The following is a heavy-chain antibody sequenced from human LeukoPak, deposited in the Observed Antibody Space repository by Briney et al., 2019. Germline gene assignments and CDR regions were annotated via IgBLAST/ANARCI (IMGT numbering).Heavy chain of an antibody. D-gene: IGHD1-26*01. Sequence: GGSLRLSCAASGFTFSNYAMSWVRQAPGKGLEWVSVISDSGGDLYYADSVKGRFTISGDNSKNTVFLQMNSLRAEDTAVYYCAKDRPPGGSPLMDYWGQGTLVTVSS. CDR1: GFTFSNYA. V-gene: IGHV3-23*01. J-gene: IGHJ4*02. CDR2: ISDSGGDL. CDR3: AKDRPPGGSPLMDY.